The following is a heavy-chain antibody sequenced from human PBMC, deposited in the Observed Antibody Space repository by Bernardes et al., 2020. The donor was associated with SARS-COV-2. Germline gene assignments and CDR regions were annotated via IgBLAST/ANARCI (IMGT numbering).Heavy chain of an antibody. CDR3: ARAGNGWYVGTNWFDP. V-gene: IGHV4-61*01. CDR2: VYYSGTT. D-gene: IGHD6-19*01. J-gene: IGHJ5*02. CDR1: GDSVSRNSYY. Sequence: SESLSLTCTVSGDSVSRNSYYWSWLLQSPGKGLEWIGHVYYSGTTMYNPSLKSRLTISVDTSNNQFSLTLSSVTAADTAMYYCARAGNGWYVGTNWFDPWGQGTLVTVSS.